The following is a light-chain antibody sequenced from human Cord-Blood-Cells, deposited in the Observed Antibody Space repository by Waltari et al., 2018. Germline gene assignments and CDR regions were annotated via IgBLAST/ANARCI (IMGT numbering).Light chain of an antibody. Sequence: QSALTQPASVSGSPGQSITTPCTGTSSDVGSYYLVSSYQQHPGKATQLIIYEGSKRTSGVSNRFSGSKSGNTASLTISGLQAEDEADYYCCSYAGSSTYVVFGGGTKLTVL. CDR2: EGS. CDR1: SSDVGSYYL. CDR3: CSYAGSSTYVV. J-gene: IGLJ2*01. V-gene: IGLV2-23*01.